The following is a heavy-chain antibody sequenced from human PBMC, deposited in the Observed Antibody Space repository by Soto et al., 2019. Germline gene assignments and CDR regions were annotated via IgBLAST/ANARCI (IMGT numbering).Heavy chain of an antibody. CDR2: ISERGGST. Sequence: GGSLRLSCAASGFTFSNYAVSWVRQSPGRGLEWVASISERGGSTKYADSVNGRFTISRDNARNTLFLQMDTLRAEDTAVYYCARLPYSYVSLYFFDFWGQGTLVTVSS. V-gene: IGHV3-23*01. CDR3: ARLPYSYVSLYFFDF. D-gene: IGHD5-18*01. CDR1: GFTFSNYA. J-gene: IGHJ4*02.